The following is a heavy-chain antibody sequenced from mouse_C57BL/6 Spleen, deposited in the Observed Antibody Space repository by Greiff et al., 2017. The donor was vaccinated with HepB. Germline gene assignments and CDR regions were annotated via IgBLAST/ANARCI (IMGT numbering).Heavy chain of an antibody. D-gene: IGHD4-1*01. J-gene: IGHJ2*01. CDR1: GYTFTSYW. Sequence: QVQLQQPGAELVRPGSSVKLSCKASGYTFTSYWMDWVKQRPGQGLEWIGNIYPSDSETHYNQKFKDKATLTVDKSSSTAYMQLSSLTSEDSAVYYCARSRTGTVFDYWGQGTTLTVSS. V-gene: IGHV1-61*01. CDR3: ARSRTGTVFDY. CDR2: IYPSDSET.